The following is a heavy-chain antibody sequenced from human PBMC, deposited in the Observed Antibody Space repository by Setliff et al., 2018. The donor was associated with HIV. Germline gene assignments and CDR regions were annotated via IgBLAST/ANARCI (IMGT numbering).Heavy chain of an antibody. V-gene: IGHV3-33*06. Sequence: PGGSLRLSCAASGFTFNSYGMHWVRQAPGKGLEWVALIWYDASKKEYADSVKGRFTISRDNSKNTVYLQMNSLRAEDTAEYYCAKELAASGLGYFDSWGRGILVTVSS. CDR1: GFTFNSYG. CDR2: IWYDASKK. D-gene: IGHD3-22*01. J-gene: IGHJ4*02. CDR3: AKELAASGLGYFDS.